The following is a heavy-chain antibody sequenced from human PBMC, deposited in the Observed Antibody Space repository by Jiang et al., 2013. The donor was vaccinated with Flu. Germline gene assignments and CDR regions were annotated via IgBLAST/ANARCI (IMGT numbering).Heavy chain of an antibody. CDR1: GYTFTGYY. CDR2: INPNSGGT. Sequence: KASGYTFTGYYMHWVRQAPGQGLEWMGWINPNSGGTNYAQKFQGRVTMTRDTSISTAYMELSRLRSDDTAVYYCARNPNYGDYPEDYWGQGTLVTVSS. D-gene: IGHD4-17*01. CDR3: ARNPNYGDYPEDY. J-gene: IGHJ4*02. V-gene: IGHV1-2*02.